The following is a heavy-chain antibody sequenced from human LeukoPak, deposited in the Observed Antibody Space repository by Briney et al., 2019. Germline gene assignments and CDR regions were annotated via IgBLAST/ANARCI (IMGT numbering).Heavy chain of an antibody. D-gene: IGHD3-22*01. J-gene: IGHJ4*02. Sequence: PSETLSLTCTVSGGSISSYYWSWIRQPAGKGLEWIGRIHTSGSTNYNPSLKSRVTMSGDTSKNQFSLKLSSVTAADTAVYYCARDRYYYDSSGYPFDYWGQGTLVTVSS. CDR2: IHTSGST. CDR3: ARDRYYYDSSGYPFDY. CDR1: GGSISSYY. V-gene: IGHV4-4*07.